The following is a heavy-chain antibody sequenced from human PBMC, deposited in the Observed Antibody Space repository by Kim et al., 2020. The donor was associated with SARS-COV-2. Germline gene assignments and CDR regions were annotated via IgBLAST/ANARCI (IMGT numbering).Heavy chain of an antibody. D-gene: IGHD6-13*01. CDR2: ISSSGSTI. J-gene: IGHJ4*02. V-gene: IGHV3-11*01. CDR3: ARGQYLPRIAAAGMVFDY. Sequence: GGSLRLSCAASGFTFSDYYMSWIRQAQGKGLEWVSYISSSGSTIYYADSVKGRFTISRDNAKNSLYLQMNSLRAEDTAVYYCARGQYLPRIAAAGMVFDYWGQGTLVTVSS. CDR1: GFTFSDYY.